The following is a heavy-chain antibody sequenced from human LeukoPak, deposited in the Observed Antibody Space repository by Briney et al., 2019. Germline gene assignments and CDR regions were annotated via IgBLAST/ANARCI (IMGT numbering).Heavy chain of an antibody. Sequence: LPGGSLRLSCAASGFTFSNYAMSWVRQAPGKGPEWVSGISGSGDTSYFADSVQGRFTISRDNSKNTLYLQMNSLGAEDTAVYYCAKDRSDNSTWYCMDVWGQGTTVTVSS. V-gene: IGHV3-23*01. D-gene: IGHD2/OR15-2a*01. CDR1: GFTFSNYA. CDR3: AKDRSDNSTWYCMDV. J-gene: IGHJ6*02. CDR2: ISGSGDTS.